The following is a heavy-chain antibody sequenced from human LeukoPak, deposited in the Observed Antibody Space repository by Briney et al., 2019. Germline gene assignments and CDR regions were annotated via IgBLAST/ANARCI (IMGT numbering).Heavy chain of an antibody. V-gene: IGHV1-69*04. D-gene: IGHD6-13*01. CDR1: GYTFTSYG. Sequence: SVKVSCKASGYTFTSYGISWVRQAPGQGLEWMGRIIPILGIANYAQKFQGRVTITADKSTSTAYMELSSLRSEDTAVYYCASGIAARVDYYYYGMDVWGQGTTVTVSS. J-gene: IGHJ6*02. CDR2: IIPILGIA. CDR3: ASGIAARVDYYYYGMDV.